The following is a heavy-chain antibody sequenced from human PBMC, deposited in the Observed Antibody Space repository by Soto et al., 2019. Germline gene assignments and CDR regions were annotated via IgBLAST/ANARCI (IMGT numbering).Heavy chain of an antibody. V-gene: IGHV3-23*01. D-gene: IGHD3-22*01. J-gene: IGHJ4*02. Sequence: GGSLRLSCAASGFTFSSYAMSWVRQAPGKGLEWVSAISGSGGSTYYADSVKGRFTISRDNSKNTLYLQMNSLRAEDKAVYYCAKDGDYYDSSGPFDYWGQGTLVTVSS. CDR2: ISGSGGST. CDR1: GFTFSSYA. CDR3: AKDGDYYDSSGPFDY.